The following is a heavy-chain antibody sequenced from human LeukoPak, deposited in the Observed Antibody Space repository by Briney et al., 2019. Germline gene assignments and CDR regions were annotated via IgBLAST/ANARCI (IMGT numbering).Heavy chain of an antibody. D-gene: IGHD6-19*01. CDR2: MNPNSGNT. CDR3: AREARAVAGTEGIDY. CDR1: GYTFTSYD. Sequence: ASVKVSCKASGYTFTSYDINWVRQATGQGLEWMGWMNPNSGNTGYAQKFQGRVTMTRNTSISTAYMKLSSLRSEDTAVYYCAREARAVAGTEGIDYWGQGTLVTVSS. V-gene: IGHV1-8*01. J-gene: IGHJ4*02.